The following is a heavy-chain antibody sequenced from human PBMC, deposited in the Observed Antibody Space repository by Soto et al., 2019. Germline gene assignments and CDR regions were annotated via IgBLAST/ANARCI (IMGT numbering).Heavy chain of an antibody. CDR3: ARAPELYGPIDY. CDR1: GGSISSSSYH. D-gene: IGHD3-3*01. CDR2: IYYSGGT. J-gene: IGHJ4*02. Sequence: QLQLQESGPGLVKPSETLSLTCTVSGGSISSSSYHWGWIRQPPGKGLEWIGSIYYSGGTYYNPSLKGRVTLSVDTSKNQFSLKLSSVTAADTAVYYCARAPELYGPIDYWGQGVLVTVSS. V-gene: IGHV4-39*01.